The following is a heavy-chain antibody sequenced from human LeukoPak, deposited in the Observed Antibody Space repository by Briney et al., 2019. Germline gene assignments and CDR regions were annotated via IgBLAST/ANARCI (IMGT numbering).Heavy chain of an antibody. V-gene: IGHV4-59*01. CDR1: GGSISSYY. J-gene: IGHJ4*02. CDR3: ARAPDDYVDY. D-gene: IGHD5-24*01. Sequence: PSETLSLTCTVSGGSISSYYWSWIRQPPGKGLEWIGYIYYSGSTNYNPSLKSRVTISVDTPKNQFSLKLSSVTAADTAVYYCARAPDDYVDYWGQGTLVTVSS. CDR2: IYYSGST.